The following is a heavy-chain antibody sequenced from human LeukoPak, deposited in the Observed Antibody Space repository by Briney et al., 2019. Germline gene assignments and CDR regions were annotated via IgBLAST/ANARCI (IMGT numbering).Heavy chain of an antibody. V-gene: IGHV4-4*02. CDR1: GGSISSSNW. Sequence: SETLSLTCAVSGGSISSSNWWSWVRQPPGKGLEWIGEIYHSGSTNYNPSLKSRVTISVDTSKNQFSLKLSSVTAADTAVYYCAAGAMVRFLEWLAFDYWGQGTLVTVSS. CDR2: IYHSGST. CDR3: AAGAMVRFLEWLAFDY. D-gene: IGHD3-3*01. J-gene: IGHJ4*02.